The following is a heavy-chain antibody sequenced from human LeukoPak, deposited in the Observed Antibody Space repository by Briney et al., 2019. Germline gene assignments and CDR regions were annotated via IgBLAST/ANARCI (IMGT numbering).Heavy chain of an antibody. J-gene: IGHJ4*02. Sequence: GASVKVSCRASGYTFTSYYMHWVRQAPGQGLEWMGIINPSGGSTSYAQKFQGRVTMTRDMSTSTVYMELSSLRSEDTAVYYCARVSGSYSDFDYWGQGTLVTVSS. CDR1: GYTFTSYY. CDR3: ARVSGSYSDFDY. V-gene: IGHV1-46*01. D-gene: IGHD1-26*01. CDR2: INPSGGST.